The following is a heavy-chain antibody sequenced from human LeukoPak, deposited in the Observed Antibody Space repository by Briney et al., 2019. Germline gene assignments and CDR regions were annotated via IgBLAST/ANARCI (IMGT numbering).Heavy chain of an antibody. CDR1: GGSISSYY. J-gene: IGHJ4*02. CDR2: IYYSGST. CDR3: ARARGGEYFDY. D-gene: IGHD3-10*01. Sequence: SETLSLTCTVSGGSISSYYWSWIRQPPGKRLEWIGYIYYSGSTNYNPSLKSRVTISVDTSKNQFSLKLSSVTAADTAVYYCARARGGEYFDYWGQGTLVTVSS. V-gene: IGHV4-59*01.